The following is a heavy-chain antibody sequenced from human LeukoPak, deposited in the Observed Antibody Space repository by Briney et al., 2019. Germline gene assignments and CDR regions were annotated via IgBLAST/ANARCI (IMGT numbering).Heavy chain of an antibody. V-gene: IGHV3-7*05. CDR3: ARESESSGWYDY. CDR2: INQAGSEE. J-gene: IGHJ4*02. CDR1: GFTFRSYW. D-gene: IGHD6-19*01. Sequence: GGSLRLSCAASGFTFRSYWMSWVRQAPGKGLEWVANINQAGSEEYYVDSVKGRFTISRDNSKNSLYLQMNSLRSDDTALYYCARESESSGWYDYWGQGTLVTVSS.